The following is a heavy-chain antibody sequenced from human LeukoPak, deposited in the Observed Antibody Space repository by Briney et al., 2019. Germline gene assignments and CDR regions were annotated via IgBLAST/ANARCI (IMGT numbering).Heavy chain of an antibody. V-gene: IGHV4-34*01. Sequence: PSETLSLTYAVYGGSFSGYYWSWIRQPPGKGLEWIGEINHSGSTNYNPSLKSRVTISVDTSKNQFSLKLSSVTAADTAVYYCARNIYDSSGYNDYWGQGTLVTVSS. D-gene: IGHD3-22*01. CDR1: GGSFSGYY. J-gene: IGHJ4*02. CDR3: ARNIYDSSGYNDY. CDR2: INHSGST.